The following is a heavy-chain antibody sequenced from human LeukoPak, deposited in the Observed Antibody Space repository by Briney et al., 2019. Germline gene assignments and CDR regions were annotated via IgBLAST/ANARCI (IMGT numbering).Heavy chain of an antibody. D-gene: IGHD2-15*01. V-gene: IGHV3-48*01. Sequence: GGSPRLSCAASGFSFRSHAMNWVRQAPGKGLEWVSYISSSSSPKYYADSVRGRFTISRDNAKNSLYLQMGSLRAEDTAVYYCAREDCSGGSCYSHSWGQGTLVTVSS. CDR3: AREDCSGGSCYSHS. CDR2: ISSSSSPK. J-gene: IGHJ4*02. CDR1: GFSFRSHA.